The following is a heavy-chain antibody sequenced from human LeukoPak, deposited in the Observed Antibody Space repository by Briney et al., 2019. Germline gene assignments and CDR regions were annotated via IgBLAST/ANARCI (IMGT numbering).Heavy chain of an antibody. CDR3: ARAIRRDDFWSGYSGYNWFDP. J-gene: IGHJ5*02. V-gene: IGHV1-18*01. Sequence: ASVKVSCKASGYTFTSYGISWVRQAPGQGLERMGWISAYNGNTNYAQKLQGRVTMTTDTSTSTAYMELRSLRSDDTAVYYCARAIRRDDFWSGYSGYNWFDPWGQGTLVTVSS. CDR1: GYTFTSYG. CDR2: ISAYNGNT. D-gene: IGHD3-3*01.